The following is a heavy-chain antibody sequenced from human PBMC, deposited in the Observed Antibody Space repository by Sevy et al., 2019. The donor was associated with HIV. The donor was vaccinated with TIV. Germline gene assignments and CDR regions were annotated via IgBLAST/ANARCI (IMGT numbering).Heavy chain of an antibody. Sequence: GGSLRLSCAASGFTFSNAWMSWVRQAPGKGLEWVGRIKSKTDGGTTDYAAPVKGRFTISRDDSKNTLYLQMNSLKTEDTAVYYCTTYDYYDSSGYYAILYYFDYWGQGTLVTVSS. CDR1: GFTFSNAW. CDR3: TTYDYYDSSGYYAILYYFDY. CDR2: IKSKTDGGTT. D-gene: IGHD3-22*01. V-gene: IGHV3-15*01. J-gene: IGHJ4*02.